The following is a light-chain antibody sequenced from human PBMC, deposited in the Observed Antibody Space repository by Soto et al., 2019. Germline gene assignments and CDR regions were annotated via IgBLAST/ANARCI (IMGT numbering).Light chain of an antibody. Sequence: ELVLPQSPATLSLSPGERATLSCRASRSVSSYLAWYQQKPGQAPRLLIYDASNSATGIPARFSGSGSGTDFTLTISSLEPEDFAVYYCQQRSNWPPTLTFGGGTKVEIK. V-gene: IGKV3-11*01. CDR2: DAS. CDR1: RSVSSY. CDR3: QQRSNWPPTLT. J-gene: IGKJ4*01.